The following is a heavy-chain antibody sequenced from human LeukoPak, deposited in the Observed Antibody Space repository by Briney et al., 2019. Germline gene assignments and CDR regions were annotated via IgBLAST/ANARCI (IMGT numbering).Heavy chain of an antibody. CDR2: INHSGSP. D-gene: IGHD3-10*01. Sequence: PSETLSLTCAVDGGSFSGYYWSWIRQPPGKGLEWIGEINHSGSPNYNPTLKSRATISVDTSKNQFSLKLSSVTAADTAVYYCASYYAIDAFDIWGQGTMVTVSS. CDR1: GGSFSGYY. V-gene: IGHV4-34*01. CDR3: ASYYAIDAFDI. J-gene: IGHJ3*02.